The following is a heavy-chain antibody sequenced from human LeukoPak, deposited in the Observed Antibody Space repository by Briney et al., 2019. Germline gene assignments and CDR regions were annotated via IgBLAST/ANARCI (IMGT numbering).Heavy chain of an antibody. CDR2: ISSSGSTI. Sequence: GGSLRLPCAASGFTFSDYYMSWIRQAPGKGLEWVSYISSSGSTIYYADSVKGRFTISRDNAKNSLYLQMNSLRAEDTAVYYCASGSSPAPPYYYYGMDVWGQGTTVTVSS. CDR3: ASGSSPAPPYYYYGMDV. J-gene: IGHJ6*02. CDR1: GFTFSDYY. D-gene: IGHD6-6*01. V-gene: IGHV3-11*01.